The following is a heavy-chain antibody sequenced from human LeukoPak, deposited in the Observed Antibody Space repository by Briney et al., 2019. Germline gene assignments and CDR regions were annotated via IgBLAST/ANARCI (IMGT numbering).Heavy chain of an antibody. CDR3: ARDRDDYVWGSYRDHFDY. CDR1: GFTFSSYS. V-gene: IGHV3-21*01. D-gene: IGHD3-16*02. J-gene: IGHJ4*02. CDR2: ISSSSSYI. Sequence: GGSLRLSCAASGFTFSSYSMNWVRQAPGKGLEWVPYISSSSSYIYYADSVKGRFTISRDNAKNSLYLQMNSLRAEDTAVYYCARDRDDYVWGSYRDHFDYWGQGTLVTVSS.